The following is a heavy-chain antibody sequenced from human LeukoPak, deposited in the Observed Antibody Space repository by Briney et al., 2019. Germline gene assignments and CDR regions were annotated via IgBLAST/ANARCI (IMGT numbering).Heavy chain of an antibody. D-gene: IGHD5-18*01. CDR1: GGSISTSNYY. CDR3: ARGHSYGPHWFDP. J-gene: IGHJ5*02. Sequence: SETLSLTCTVSGGSISTSNYYWGWIRQPPGKGLEWIGNIFYSGSTYYSPSLRSRVTISLDTSKNQFSLKVNSVTAADTAIYYCARGHSYGPHWFDPWGQGTLVTVSS. CDR2: IFYSGST. V-gene: IGHV4-39*07.